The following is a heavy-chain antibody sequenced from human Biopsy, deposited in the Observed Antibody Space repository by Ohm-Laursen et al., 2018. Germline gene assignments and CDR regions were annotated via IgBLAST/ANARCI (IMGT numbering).Heavy chain of an antibody. D-gene: IGHD2/OR15-2a*01. CDR3: ARGMRTTGWPYFDY. V-gene: IGHV4-59*01. J-gene: IGHJ4*02. Sequence: GTLSLTCAVSGYSISSDYRWGWIRQPPGQGLQYIGFIYSGGNTNYNPSLRSRVTMSVDTSKNQFSLRLNSVTAADTAVYYCARGMRTTGWPYFDYWGQGILVTVSS. CDR2: IYSGGNT. CDR1: GYSISSDYR.